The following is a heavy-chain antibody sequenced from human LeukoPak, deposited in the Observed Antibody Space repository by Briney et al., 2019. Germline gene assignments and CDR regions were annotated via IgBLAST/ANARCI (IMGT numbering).Heavy chain of an antibody. J-gene: IGHJ5*02. V-gene: IGHV4-4*07. CDR3: ARDRIVVVPAAEYNWFDP. CDR2: IYTSGST. CDR1: GGSISSYY. Sequence: SETLSLTCTVSGGSISSYYWSWIRQPAGKGLEWIGRIYTSGSTNYNPSLKSRVTISVDTSKNQFSLKLSSVTAADTAVYYCARDRIVVVPAAEYNWFDPWGQGTLVTVSS. D-gene: IGHD2-2*01.